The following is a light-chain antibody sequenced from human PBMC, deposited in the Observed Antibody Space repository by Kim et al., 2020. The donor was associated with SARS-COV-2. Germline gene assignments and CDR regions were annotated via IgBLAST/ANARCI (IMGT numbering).Light chain of an antibody. J-gene: IGLJ3*02. CDR1: SSNIGGNY. CDR2: RSN. CDR3: ATWDDRLIGWV. V-gene: IGLV1-47*01. Sequence: QSVLTQSPSASGTPGQSVTISCSGSSSNIGGNYVYWYQHLPGTAPKLLLYRSNQRPSGVPDRFSCSKSGTSASLAISGLRSEDEAEYYCATWDDRLIGWVFGGETQLTVL.